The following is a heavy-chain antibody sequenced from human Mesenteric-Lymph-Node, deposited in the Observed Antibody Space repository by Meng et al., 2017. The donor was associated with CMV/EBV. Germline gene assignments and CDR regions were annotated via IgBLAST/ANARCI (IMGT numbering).Heavy chain of an antibody. J-gene: IGHJ4*02. CDR3: ARDLGYCSSTSCSLQDY. CDR2: ISAYNGNT. V-gene: IGHV1-18*01. Sequence: ASVKVSCKASGYTFTSYGISWVRQAPGQGLEWMGWISAYNGNTNYAQKFQGRVTMTRDTSISTAYMELSRLRSDDTAVYYCARDLGYCSSTSCSLQDYWGQGTLVTVSS. CDR1: GYTFTSYG. D-gene: IGHD2-2*01.